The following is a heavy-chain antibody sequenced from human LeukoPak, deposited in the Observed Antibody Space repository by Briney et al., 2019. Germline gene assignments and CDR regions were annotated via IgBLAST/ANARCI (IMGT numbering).Heavy chain of an antibody. J-gene: IGHJ4*02. D-gene: IGHD3-22*01. CDR2: ISAYNGNT. CDR3: ARDSKGYYDSSGFDY. V-gene: IGHV1-18*01. CDR1: GYTFTSYG. Sequence: GASVKVSCKASGYTFTSYGISWVRQAPGQGLEWMGWISAYNGNTNYAQKLQGRVTMTTDTSTSTAYMELRSLRSDDTAVYYCARDSKGYYDSSGFDYWGQGTLVTVSS.